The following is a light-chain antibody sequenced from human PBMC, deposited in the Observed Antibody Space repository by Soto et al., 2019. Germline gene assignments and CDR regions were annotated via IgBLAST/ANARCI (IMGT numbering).Light chain of an antibody. Sequence: DIQMTQSPSTLSGSVGDRVTITCRASQTISSWLAWYQQKPGKAPKLLIYKASTLKSGVPSRFSGSGSGTEFTLTISSLQPDAFATYYRQHYNSYSEAFGQGTKVDIK. CDR3: QHYNSYSEA. V-gene: IGKV1-5*03. J-gene: IGKJ1*01. CDR1: QTISSW. CDR2: KAS.